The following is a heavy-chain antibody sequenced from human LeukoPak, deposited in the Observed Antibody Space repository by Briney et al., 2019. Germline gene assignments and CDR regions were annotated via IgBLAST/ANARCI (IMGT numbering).Heavy chain of an antibody. CDR3: ARGPSRRYVNY. V-gene: IGHV1-8*01. CDR1: GYTFTSYD. CDR2: MNPNSGNT. J-gene: IGHJ4*02. Sequence: GASVKVSCKASGYTFTSYDINWVRQAPGQGLEWMGWMNPNSGNTGYAQKFQGRVTMTRNTSISTAYMELSSLRSDDTAVYYCARGPSRRYVNYWGQGTLVTVSS.